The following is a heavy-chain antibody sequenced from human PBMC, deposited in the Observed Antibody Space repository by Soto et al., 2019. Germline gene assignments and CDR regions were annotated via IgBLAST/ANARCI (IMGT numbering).Heavy chain of an antibody. CDR3: AKVSRGIGVVPAALN. D-gene: IGHD2-2*01. CDR2: ISGSGGST. V-gene: IGHV3-23*01. Sequence: EVQLLESGGGLEQPGGSLRLSCVGSGHTFHNYAMTLVRQAPGKGLEWVSGISGSGGSTYYADSVRGRFTISRDDSKNTLYLQMNSLRAEDTAVYYCAKVSRGIGVVPAALNWGQGTLGTVSS. J-gene: IGHJ4*02. CDR1: GHTFHNYA.